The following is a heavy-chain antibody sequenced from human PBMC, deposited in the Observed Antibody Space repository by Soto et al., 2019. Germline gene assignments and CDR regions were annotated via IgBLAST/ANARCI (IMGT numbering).Heavy chain of an antibody. D-gene: IGHD6-19*01. J-gene: IGHJ4*02. CDR2: IIPIFGTA. CDR1: GGSFGKSA. V-gene: IGHV1-69*13. Sequence: GASVKVSCKASGGSFGKSAINWVRQAPGQGLEWMGGIIPIFGTANYAQKFQGRVTITADESTSTAYMELSSLRSEDTAVYYCARDLTGIAVAGTVYWGQGTLVTVSS. CDR3: ARDLTGIAVAGTVY.